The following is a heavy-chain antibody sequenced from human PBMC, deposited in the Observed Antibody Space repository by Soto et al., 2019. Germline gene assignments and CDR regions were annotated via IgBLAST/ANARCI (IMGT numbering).Heavy chain of an antibody. CDR1: GFTFSSYS. D-gene: IGHD6-19*01. J-gene: IGHJ4*02. Sequence: EVLLVESGGGLVKPGGSLRLSCAASGFTFSSYSMMWVRQAPGKGLEWVSLLSSSSSYIYFADSLKGRFTISRDNAKNSRYLQMISLRAEDTAVYYCVRVGYSGGWLPDYWGQGTLVTVSS. CDR3: VRVGYSGGWLPDY. V-gene: IGHV3-21*01. CDR2: LSSSSSYI.